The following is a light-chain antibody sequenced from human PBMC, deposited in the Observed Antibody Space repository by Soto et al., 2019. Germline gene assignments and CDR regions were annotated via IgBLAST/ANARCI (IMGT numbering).Light chain of an antibody. V-gene: IGLV2-23*01. CDR3: CSYAGDSVYV. CDR1: SSDVGSYNL. J-gene: IGLJ1*01. CDR2: EGS. Sequence: QSVLTQPASVSGSPGQSITISCTGTSSDVGSYNLVSWYQQHPGKAPKLMIYEGSKRPSGVSNRFSGSKSGNTASLTISGLQAEDEADYYCCSYAGDSVYVFGTGTKVTVL.